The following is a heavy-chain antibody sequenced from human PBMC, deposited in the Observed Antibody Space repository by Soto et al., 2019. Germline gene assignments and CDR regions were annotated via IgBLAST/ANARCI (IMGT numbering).Heavy chain of an antibody. Sequence: GGSLRLSCAAPGFTFSSYAMHWVRQAPGKGLEWVAVISYDGSNKYYADSVKGRFTISRDNSKNTLYLQMNSLRAEDTAVYYCARDRVATISPYYYGMDVWGQGTTVTVSS. CDR2: ISYDGSNK. V-gene: IGHV3-30-3*01. CDR3: ARDRVATISPYYYGMDV. CDR1: GFTFSSYA. D-gene: IGHD5-12*01. J-gene: IGHJ6*02.